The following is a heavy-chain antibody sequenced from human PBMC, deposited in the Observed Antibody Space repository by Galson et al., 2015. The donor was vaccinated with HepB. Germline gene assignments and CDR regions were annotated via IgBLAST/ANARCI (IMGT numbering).Heavy chain of an antibody. V-gene: IGHV4-59*01. D-gene: IGHD5-18*01. Sequence: LSLTCTVSGGSISSYYWSWIRQPPGKGLEWIGYIYYSGSTNYNPSLKSRVTISVDTSKNQFSLKLSSVTAADTAVYYCARGFRYGYGRTLYYFDYWGQGTLVAVS. CDR1: GGSISSYY. J-gene: IGHJ4*02. CDR3: ARGFRYGYGRTLYYFDY. CDR2: IYYSGST.